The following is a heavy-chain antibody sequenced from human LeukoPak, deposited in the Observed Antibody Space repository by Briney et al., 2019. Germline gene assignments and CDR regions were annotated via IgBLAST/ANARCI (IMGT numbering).Heavy chain of an antibody. CDR2: IYYSGST. Sequence: SETLSLTCTVSGGSISSSSYYWGWIRQPPGKGLEWIGSIYYSGSTYYNPSLKSRVTISVDTSKNQFSLKLSPVTAADTAVYYCAITTVTTGVEFDYWGQGTLVTVSP. V-gene: IGHV4-39*01. J-gene: IGHJ4*02. CDR3: AITTVTTGVEFDY. CDR1: GGSISSSSYY. D-gene: IGHD4-17*01.